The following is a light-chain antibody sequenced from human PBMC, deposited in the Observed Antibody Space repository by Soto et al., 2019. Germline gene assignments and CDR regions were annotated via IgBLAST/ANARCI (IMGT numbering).Light chain of an antibody. CDR1: QGIGSW. J-gene: IGKJ4*01. V-gene: IGKV1-12*01. Sequence: IQMTQSPSSVSASVGDTVTITCRASQGIGSWLAWYHQIPGKAPKLLIYSASSLQSGTPSRFTGRGSGADFTLTITILQPEDVGVYHCQQASAFPLTFGGGTKVEIK. CDR2: SAS. CDR3: QQASAFPLT.